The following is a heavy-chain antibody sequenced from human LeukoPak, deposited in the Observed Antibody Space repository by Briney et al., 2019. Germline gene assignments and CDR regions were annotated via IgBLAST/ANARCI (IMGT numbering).Heavy chain of an antibody. CDR3: VRDGSLGTVKTA. CDR2: INPDGSAR. CDR1: GFTFSNYW. Sequence: GGSLRLSCAASGFTFSNYWMAWMRQAPGQGLEWVANINPDGSARYYLYSGEGRFTVRRDNTWSSLSLQMNSLRVEDTARYCCVRDGSLGTVKTAWGQGTMVTVSP. D-gene: IGHD3-16*01. J-gene: IGHJ3*01. V-gene: IGHV3-7*01.